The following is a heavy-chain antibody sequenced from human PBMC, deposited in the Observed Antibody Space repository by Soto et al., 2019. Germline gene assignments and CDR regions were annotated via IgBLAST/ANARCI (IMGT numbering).Heavy chain of an antibody. D-gene: IGHD2-15*01. CDR1: GFTFSSYA. V-gene: IGHV3-23*01. Sequence: EVQLLESGGGLVQPGGSLRLSCAASGFTFSSYAMSWVRQAPGKGLEWVSAISGSGGSTYYAASVKGRFTISRDNSKNTLDLQMNSLRAEDTAVYYCAKGCSRGSCYRWGQGTLVTVSS. CDR3: AKGCSRGSCYR. CDR2: ISGSGGST. J-gene: IGHJ4*02.